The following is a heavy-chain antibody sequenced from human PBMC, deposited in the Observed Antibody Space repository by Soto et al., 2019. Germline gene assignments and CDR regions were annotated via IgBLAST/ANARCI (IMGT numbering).Heavy chain of an antibody. D-gene: IGHD3-22*01. CDR2: IYYSGST. Sequence: QLQLQESGPGLVKPSETLSLTCTVSGGSISSSSYYWGWIRQPPGKGLEWIGSIYYSGSTYYNPSLKSRVTISVDTSKNQFSLKLSSVTAADTAVYYCARSSYYYDSSGYYGGGNYFDYWGQGTLVTVSS. CDR1: GGSISSSSYY. CDR3: ARSSYYYDSSGYYGGGNYFDY. V-gene: IGHV4-39*01. J-gene: IGHJ4*02.